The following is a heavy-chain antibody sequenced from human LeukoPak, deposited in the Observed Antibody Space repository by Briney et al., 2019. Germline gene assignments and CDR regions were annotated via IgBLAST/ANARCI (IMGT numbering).Heavy chain of an antibody. CDR3: ARVWGASGWYLDY. CDR1: GGSISSYY. D-gene: IGHD6-19*01. V-gene: IGHV4-59*01. J-gene: IGHJ4*02. Sequence: SETLSLTCTVSGGSISSYYWSWIRQPPGKGLEWIGYIYYSGSTNYNPSLKSRVTISVDTSKNQFSLKLSSVTAADTAVYYCARVWGASGWYLDYWGQGTLVTVSS. CDR2: IYYSGST.